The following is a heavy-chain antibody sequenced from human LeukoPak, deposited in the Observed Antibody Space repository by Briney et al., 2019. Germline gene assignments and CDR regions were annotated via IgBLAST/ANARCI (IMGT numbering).Heavy chain of an antibody. Sequence: GGSLRLSCAASGFTFSNYGMHWVRQAPGKGLEWVAGIWYDGYNKFYADSAKGRFTISRDNSKNTLYLQMSSLRAEDTALYYCARVSHYGSGYYYTLAYWGQGTLVTVSS. CDR3: ARVSHYGSGYYYTLAY. V-gene: IGHV3-33*01. CDR1: GFTFSNYG. CDR2: IWYDGYNK. J-gene: IGHJ4*02. D-gene: IGHD3-10*01.